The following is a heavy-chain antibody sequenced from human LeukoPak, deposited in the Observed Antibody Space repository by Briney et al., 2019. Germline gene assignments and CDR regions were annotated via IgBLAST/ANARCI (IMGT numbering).Heavy chain of an antibody. J-gene: IGHJ4*02. D-gene: IGHD3-22*01. Sequence: PPGGSLRLSCAASGFTFSSYWMHWVRQAPGKGLVWVSRINSDGSSISYADSVKGRFTISRDNAKNTLYLQMNSLRAEDTAVYYCARDGVYYYDSSGYYYGPYWGQGTLVTVSS. CDR1: GFTFSSYW. CDR3: ARDGVYYYDSSGYYYGPY. V-gene: IGHV3-74*01. CDR2: INSDGSSI.